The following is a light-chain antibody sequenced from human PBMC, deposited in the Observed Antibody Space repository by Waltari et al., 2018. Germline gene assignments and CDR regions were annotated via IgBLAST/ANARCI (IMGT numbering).Light chain of an antibody. CDR1: QSVTRY. Sequence: EIVLTQSPATLSLSPGERATLSCRARQSVTRYVAWYQQRPGQAPRLLIYDASNRATGIPARFSGSGSGTDFTLTISSLEPEDFAVYYCQQRSNWPPITFGQGTRLEIK. CDR3: QQRSNWPPIT. CDR2: DAS. V-gene: IGKV3-11*01. J-gene: IGKJ5*01.